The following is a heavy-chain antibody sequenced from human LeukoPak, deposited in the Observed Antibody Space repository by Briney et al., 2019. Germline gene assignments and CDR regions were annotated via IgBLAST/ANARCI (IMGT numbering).Heavy chain of an antibody. J-gene: IGHJ4*02. D-gene: IGHD3-10*01. CDR2: INGDGIST. CDR1: GLTFSSYW. Sequence: LGGSLRLSCAASGLTFSSYWMHWVRQAPGKGLVWVSRINGDGISTSYADSVKGRFTTSRDNAKNTLYLQMTSLRAEDTAVYYCATNTLGGSDYWGQGTLVTVSS. CDR3: ATNTLGGSDY. V-gene: IGHV3-74*01.